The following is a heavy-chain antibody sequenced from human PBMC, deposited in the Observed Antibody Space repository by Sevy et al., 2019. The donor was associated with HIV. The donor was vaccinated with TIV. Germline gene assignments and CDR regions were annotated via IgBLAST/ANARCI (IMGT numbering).Heavy chain of an antibody. CDR1: GYPIRSGYY. CDR2: IYHSGTT. CDR3: ARAPYSSEWRGGGFEI. J-gene: IGHJ3*02. V-gene: IGHV4-38-2*01. D-gene: IGHD6-25*01. Sequence: SETLSLTCAVSGYPIRSGYYWVWIRQPPGKGPEWIGCIYHSGTTYYNPSLRSRVTISVDTSKSHFSLKLSSLTAADTAVYYCARAPYSSEWRGGGFEIWGQGKMVTVSS.